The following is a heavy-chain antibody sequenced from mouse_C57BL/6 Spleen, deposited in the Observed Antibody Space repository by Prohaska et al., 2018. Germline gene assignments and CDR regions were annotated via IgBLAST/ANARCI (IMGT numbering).Heavy chain of an antibody. V-gene: IGHV1-26*01. J-gene: IGHJ2*01. Sequence: HGKSLEWIGDINPNNGGTSYNQKFKGKATLTVDKSSSTAYMELRSLTSEDSAVYYCARWGPYYFDYWGQGTTLTVSS. CDR2: INPNNGGT. CDR3: ARWGPYYFDY.